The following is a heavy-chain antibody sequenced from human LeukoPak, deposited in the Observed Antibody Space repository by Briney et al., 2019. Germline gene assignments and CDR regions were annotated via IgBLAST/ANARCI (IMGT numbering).Heavy chain of an antibody. CDR2: INPSGGST. V-gene: IGHV1-46*01. CDR1: GYTFTSYY. D-gene: IGHD6-6*01. J-gene: IGHJ5*02. CDR3: ARDGGGQLVRNWFDP. Sequence: ASVKVSCKASGYTFTSYYMHWVRQSPGQGLEWMGIINPSGGSTSYAQKFQGRVTMTRDTSTSTVYMELSSLRSEDTAVYYCARDGGGQLVRNWFDPWGQGTVVTVSS.